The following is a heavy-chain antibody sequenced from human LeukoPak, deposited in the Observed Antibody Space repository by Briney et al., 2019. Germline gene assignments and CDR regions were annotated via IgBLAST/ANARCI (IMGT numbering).Heavy chain of an antibody. CDR1: GFSFSNYW. CDR2: MNSDGSAT. J-gene: IGHJ4*02. CDR3: AKGPNYFDS. Sequence: GGSLRLSXAASGFSFSNYWMHWVRQAPGKGLVWVTRMNSDGSATYYADSVQGRFTISRDNAKDTLYLQMNSLRAEDTAMYFCAKGPNYFDSWGQGTLVTVSS. V-gene: IGHV3-74*01.